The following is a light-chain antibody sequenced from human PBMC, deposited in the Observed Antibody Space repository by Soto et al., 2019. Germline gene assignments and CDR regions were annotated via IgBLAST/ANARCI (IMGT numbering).Light chain of an antibody. CDR3: QQYNKWPLT. Sequence: EIVMTQTPATLSVSPGERATLSCRASQSVSSNLAWYQHKPGQAASLLIHGASTRATGIPARFSGSGSGTEFTLTISRLQSEEFAVYYCQQYNKWPLTFGGGTKVEIK. V-gene: IGKV3-15*01. CDR1: QSVSSN. CDR2: GAS. J-gene: IGKJ4*01.